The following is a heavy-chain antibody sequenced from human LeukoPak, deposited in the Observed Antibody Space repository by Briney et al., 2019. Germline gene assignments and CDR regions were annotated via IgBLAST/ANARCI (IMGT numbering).Heavy chain of an antibody. Sequence: PGGSLRLSCAASGFTFSSYAMSWVRQAPGKGLEWVSVISGSGGSTYYADSVKGRFTISRDNSKNTLYLQMNSLRAEDTAVYYCAKDFMSRDYVWGSYRSHYFDYWGQGTLVTVSS. V-gene: IGHV3-23*01. CDR3: AKDFMSRDYVWGSYRSHYFDY. J-gene: IGHJ4*02. CDR2: ISGSGGST. D-gene: IGHD3-16*02. CDR1: GFTFSSYA.